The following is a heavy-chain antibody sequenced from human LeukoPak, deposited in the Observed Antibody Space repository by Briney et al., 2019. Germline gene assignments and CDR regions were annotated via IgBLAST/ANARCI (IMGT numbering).Heavy chain of an antibody. CDR2: MNPKTGTT. CDR1: GSTFKTYD. V-gene: IGHV1-8*01. J-gene: IGHJ6*03. D-gene: IGHD2-21*01. CDR3: ARGLLGYYYYMDV. Sequence: ASVKVSCKASGSTFKTYDIHWVRQTRGQGLEWMAWMNPKTGTTGYATTFQGRISMTSNTSISTAYMELSSVRPEDTGIYYCARGLLGYYYYMDVWGEGTTVTVSS.